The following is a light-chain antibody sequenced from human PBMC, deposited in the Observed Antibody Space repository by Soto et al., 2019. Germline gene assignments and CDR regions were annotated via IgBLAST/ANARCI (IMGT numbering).Light chain of an antibody. CDR2: GVS. J-gene: IGKJ1*01. Sequence: IQMTQSPSSLSASVGDRVTITCRASQGISNNLAWYQQRPGKVPKLLIYGVSTLQSVVPSRFSGSGSETEFTLTISSLQPEDVATYYCQRYNSAPRTFGQGTKVEIK. CDR3: QRYNSAPRT. CDR1: QGISNN. V-gene: IGKV1-27*01.